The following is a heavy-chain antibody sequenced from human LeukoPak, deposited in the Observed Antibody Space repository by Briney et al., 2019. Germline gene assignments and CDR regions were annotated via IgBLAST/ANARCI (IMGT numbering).Heavy chain of an antibody. CDR1: GFTFSSYS. J-gene: IGHJ4*02. D-gene: IGHD5-12*01. CDR2: ISSSSSYI. CDR3: ARGQPDSGYDLPPFYFDY. V-gene: IGHV3-21*01. Sequence: GGSLRLSCAASGFTFSSYSMNWVRQAPGRGLEWVSSISSSSSYIYYADSVKGRFTISRDNAKNSLYLQMNSLRAEDTAVYYCARGQPDSGYDLPPFYFDYWGQGTLVTVSS.